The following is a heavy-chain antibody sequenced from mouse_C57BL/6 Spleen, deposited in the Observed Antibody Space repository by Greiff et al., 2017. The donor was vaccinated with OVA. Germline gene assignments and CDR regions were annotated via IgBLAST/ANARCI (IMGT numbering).Heavy chain of an antibody. J-gene: IGHJ4*01. CDR3: ARGLYGNYYYYAMDY. CDR1: GYTFTSYG. V-gene: IGHV1-58*01. Sequence: EVKLMESGAELVRPGSSVKMSCKTSGYTFTSYGINWVKQRPGKGLEWIGYIYIGNGYTEYNEKFKGKATLTSATSSSTAYMQLSSLTSEDSAIYFCARGLYGNYYYYAMDYWGQGTSVTVSS. CDR2: IYIGNGYT. D-gene: IGHD2-1*01.